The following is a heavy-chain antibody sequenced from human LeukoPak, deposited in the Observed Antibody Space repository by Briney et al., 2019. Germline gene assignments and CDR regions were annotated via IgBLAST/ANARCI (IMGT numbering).Heavy chain of an antibody. CDR1: GGSISSSSYY. J-gene: IGHJ3*02. CDR3: ARLRYFDWSAREGAFDI. CDR2: IYYSGST. V-gene: IGHV4-39*01. D-gene: IGHD3-9*01. Sequence: PSETLSLTCTVSGGSISSSSYYWGWIRQPPGKGLEWIGSIYYSGSTYYNPSLKSRVTISVDTSKNQFSLKLSSVTAADTAVYYCARLRYFDWSAREGAFDIWGQGTMATVSS.